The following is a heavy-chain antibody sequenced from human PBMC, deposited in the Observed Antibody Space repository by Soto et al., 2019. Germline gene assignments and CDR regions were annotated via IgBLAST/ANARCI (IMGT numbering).Heavy chain of an antibody. Sequence: SETLSLTCAVYGGSFSGYYWTWIRQPPGTGLEWIGEINHSGSTNYNPSLKSRVTIPRDHSKDTLYLQMNSLKTEDTAVYYCTTGLSNGYYNFDYWGQGTLVTVSS. CDR2: INHSGST. V-gene: IGHV4-34*03. J-gene: IGHJ4*02. CDR1: GGSFSGYY. CDR3: TTGLSNGYYNFDY. D-gene: IGHD3-22*01.